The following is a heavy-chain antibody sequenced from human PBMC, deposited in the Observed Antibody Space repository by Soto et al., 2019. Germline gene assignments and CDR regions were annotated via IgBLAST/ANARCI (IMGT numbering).Heavy chain of an antibody. J-gene: IGHJ4*02. V-gene: IGHV1-18*01. CDR3: ARGSGGGYDTKNDY. Sequence: ASVKVSCKASGYPFTSYGISWVRQAPGQGLEWMGWTSGNNDKTRPAQRFQGRITMTTDTSTSTAYMELRSLRSDDTAVFYCARGSGGGYDTKNDYWGQGTLVPVSS. CDR1: GYPFTSYG. CDR2: TSGNNDKT. D-gene: IGHD5-12*01.